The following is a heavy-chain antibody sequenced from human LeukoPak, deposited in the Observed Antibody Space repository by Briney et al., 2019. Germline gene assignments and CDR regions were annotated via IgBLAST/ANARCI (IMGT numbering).Heavy chain of an antibody. J-gene: IGHJ4*02. CDR3: AKGLYYYYGSGSYTLDH. V-gene: IGHV3-23*01. CDR2: ISGSGAGS. Sequence: PGGSLRLSCAASGFTFSYYAMSWVRQAPGKGLEWVSGISGSGAGSSYADSVQGRFTISRDNSENTLYLQMNSLRVEDTAIYYCAKGLYYYYGSGSYTLDHWGQGTQVTVPS. CDR1: GFTFSYYA. D-gene: IGHD3-10*01.